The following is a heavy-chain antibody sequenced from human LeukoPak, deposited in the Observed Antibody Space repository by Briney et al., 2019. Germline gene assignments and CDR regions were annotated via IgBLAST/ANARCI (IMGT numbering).Heavy chain of an antibody. V-gene: IGHV4-34*01. CDR2: INHSGST. D-gene: IGHD6-13*01. J-gene: IGHJ4*02. CDR3: ARVGFIAAAGFDY. CDR1: GGSFSGYY. Sequence: SETLSLTCAVYGGSFSGYYWSWIRQPPGKGLEWIGEINHSGSTNYNPSLKSRVTISVDKSKNQFSLKLSSVTAADTAVYYCARVGFIAAAGFDYWGQGTLVTVSS.